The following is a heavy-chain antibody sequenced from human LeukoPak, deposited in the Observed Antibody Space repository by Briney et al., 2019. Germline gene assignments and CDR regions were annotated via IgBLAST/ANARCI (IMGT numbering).Heavy chain of an antibody. CDR2: IHYSGST. Sequence: SETLSLTCTVSGGSISSYYWGWIRQPPGKGLEWIGYIHYSGSTNYNPSLKSRVTISVDTSKNQFSLKLSSVTAADTAVYYCARALGSSRVGWFDPWGQGTLVTVSS. V-gene: IGHV4-59*01. CDR3: ARALGSSRVGWFDP. CDR1: GGSISSYY. J-gene: IGHJ5*02. D-gene: IGHD6-13*01.